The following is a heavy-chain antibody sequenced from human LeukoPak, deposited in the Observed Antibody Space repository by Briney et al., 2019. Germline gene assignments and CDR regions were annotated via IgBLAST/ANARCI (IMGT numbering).Heavy chain of an antibody. V-gene: IGHV3-48*01. J-gene: IGHJ4*02. CDR2: ISSSSSTI. CDR3: AATQQLAFDY. D-gene: IGHD6-13*01. Sequence: GGSLRLSCAASGFTFSSYSMNWVRQAPGKGLEWVSYISSSSSTIYYADSVKGRFTISRDNAKNSLYLQMNSLRAEDTAVYYCAATQQLAFDYWGQGTLVTVSS. CDR1: GFTFSSYS.